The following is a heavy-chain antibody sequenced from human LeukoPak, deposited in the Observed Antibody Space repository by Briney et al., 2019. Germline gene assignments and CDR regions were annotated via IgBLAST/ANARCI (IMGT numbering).Heavy chain of an antibody. J-gene: IGHJ6*03. CDR2: INPNSGGT. CDR1: GYTFTGYY. V-gene: IGHV1-2*02. CDR3: ARSDGSSTSGNYYYYYYMDV. Sequence: ASVKVSCKASGYTFTGYYMHWVRQAPEQGPEWMGWINPNSGGTNYAQKFQGRVTMTRDTSISTAYMELSRLRSDDTAVYYCARSDGSSTSGNYYYYYYMDVWGNGTTVTVSS. D-gene: IGHD2-2*01.